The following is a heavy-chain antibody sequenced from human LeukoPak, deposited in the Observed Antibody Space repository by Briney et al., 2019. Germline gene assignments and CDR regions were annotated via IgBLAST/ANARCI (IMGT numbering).Heavy chain of an antibody. D-gene: IGHD3-3*01. CDR1: GGSISSYY. CDR2: IYYSGST. J-gene: IGHJ4*02. CDR3: ARSVDFWSGYSFDY. Sequence: SETLSLTCTVSGGSISSYYWSWIRQPPGKGLEWIGYIYYSGSTNYNPSLKSRVTISVDTSKNQFSLKLSSVTAADTAVYYCARSVDFWSGYSFDYWGQGTQVTVSS. V-gene: IGHV4-59*01.